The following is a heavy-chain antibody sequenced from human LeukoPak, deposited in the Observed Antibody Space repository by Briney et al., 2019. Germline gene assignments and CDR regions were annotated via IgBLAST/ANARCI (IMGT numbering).Heavy chain of an antibody. D-gene: IGHD3-3*01. V-gene: IGHV1-18*01. CDR3: ARDGGIRFLEWLLTYYYGMDV. Sequence: GASVRVSFKASGYTFTIYGISWVRQAPGQGLEWMGWISAYNGNTNYAQKLQGRVTMTTDTSTSTAYMELRSLRSDDTAVYYCARDGGIRFLEWLLTYYYGMDVWGQGTTVTVSS. CDR1: GYTFTIYG. CDR2: ISAYNGNT. J-gene: IGHJ6*02.